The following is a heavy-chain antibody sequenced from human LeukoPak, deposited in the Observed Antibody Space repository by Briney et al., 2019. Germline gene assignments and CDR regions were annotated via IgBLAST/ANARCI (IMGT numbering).Heavy chain of an antibody. CDR1: GYTFTNFG. J-gene: IGHJ1*01. CDR3: ARGLRDSSGREYFKE. D-gene: IGHD3-22*01. CDR2: MNPNSGNT. Sequence: ASVKVSCKASGYTFTNFGISWVRQAAGQRLEWMGWMNPNSGNTGYAQKFKGRVTMTGNTSINTAYMELSSLRSEDTAVYYCARGLRDSSGREYFKEWGQGTLVTVSS. V-gene: IGHV1-8*01.